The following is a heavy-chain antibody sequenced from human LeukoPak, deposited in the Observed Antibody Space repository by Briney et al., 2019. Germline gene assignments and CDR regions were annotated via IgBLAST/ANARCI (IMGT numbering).Heavy chain of an antibody. CDR1: GFTFSNYA. CDR3: AKWGDYDVLTGYYVSNY. CDR2: ITGSGGNT. Sequence: GGSLRLSCAASGFTFSNYAMSWVRQAPGKGLEWVSAITGSGGNTYYADSVKGRFTISRDSSKNTVFLQMNSLRAEDTAVYYCAKWGDYDVLTGYYVSNYWGQGTLVTVSS. D-gene: IGHD3-9*01. V-gene: IGHV3-23*01. J-gene: IGHJ4*02.